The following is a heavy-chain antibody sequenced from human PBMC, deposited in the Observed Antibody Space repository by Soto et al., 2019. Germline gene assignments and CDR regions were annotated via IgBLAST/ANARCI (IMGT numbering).Heavy chain of an antibody. CDR1: GGSFSGYY. CDR2: INHSGST. Sequence: PSETLSLTCAVYGGSFSGYYWSWIRQPPGKGLEWIGEINHSGSTNYNPSLKSRVTISVDTSKNQFSLKLSSVTAADTAVYYCARGAPGYDFWSDLNWFDPWGQGTLVTVSS. J-gene: IGHJ5*02. D-gene: IGHD3-3*01. V-gene: IGHV4-34*01. CDR3: ARGAPGYDFWSDLNWFDP.